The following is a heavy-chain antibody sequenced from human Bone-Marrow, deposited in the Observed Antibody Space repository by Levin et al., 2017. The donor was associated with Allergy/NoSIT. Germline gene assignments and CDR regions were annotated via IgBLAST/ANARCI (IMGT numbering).Heavy chain of an antibody. J-gene: IGHJ4*02. D-gene: IGHD6-6*01. Sequence: ASVKVSCAASGLTISSNWMTWVRQAPGKGLEWVATVKPDESEKLYLGSVRGRFTMSTDTASNSLHLQMDSLRADDTAIYYCTTGSVDYWGEGTLVTVSS. CDR1: GLTISSNW. V-gene: IGHV3-7*01. CDR2: VKPDESEK. CDR3: TTGSVDY.